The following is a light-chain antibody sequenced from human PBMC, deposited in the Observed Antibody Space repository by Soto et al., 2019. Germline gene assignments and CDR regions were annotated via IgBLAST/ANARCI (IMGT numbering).Light chain of an antibody. CDR2: GNS. CDR1: GSNIGAGYD. J-gene: IGLJ3*02. CDR3: QSYDSSLGGSV. Sequence: QLVLTQPPSVSGAPGQRVTISCTGSGSNIGAGYDVHWYQQFPGRAPKLLIYGNSNRPSGVPDRFSGSKSGTSASLAITGLQAEDEADYSCQSYDSSLGGSVFGGGTKVTVL. V-gene: IGLV1-40*01.